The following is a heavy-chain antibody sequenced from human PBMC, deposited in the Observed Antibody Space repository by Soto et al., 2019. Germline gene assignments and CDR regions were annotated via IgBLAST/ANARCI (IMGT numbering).Heavy chain of an antibody. V-gene: IGHV1-69*12. CDR2: IIPIFGTA. Sequence: QVQLVQSGAEVKKPGSSVKVSCKASGGTFSSYAISWVRQAPGQGLEWMGGIIPIFGTANYAQKFQGRVTITADESMSTAYMELSSLRSEDTAVYYCARDRGYCISTSCYADYWGQGTLVTVSS. D-gene: IGHD2-2*01. CDR1: GGTFSSYA. CDR3: ARDRGYCISTSCYADY. J-gene: IGHJ4*02.